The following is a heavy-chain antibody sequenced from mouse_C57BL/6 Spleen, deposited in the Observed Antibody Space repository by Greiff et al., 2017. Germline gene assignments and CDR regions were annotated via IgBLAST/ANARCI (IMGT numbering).Heavy chain of an antibody. J-gene: IGHJ3*01. V-gene: IGHV1-55*01. CDR3: ARENYGNYVGSFAY. D-gene: IGHD2-1*01. Sequence: QVQLQQPGAELVKPGASVKMSCKASGYTFTSYWITWVKQRPGQGLEWIGDIYPGSGSTNYNEKFKSKATLTVDTSSSTAYMQLSSLTSEDAAVYYCARENYGNYVGSFAYWGQGTLVTVSA. CDR1: GYTFTSYW. CDR2: IYPGSGST.